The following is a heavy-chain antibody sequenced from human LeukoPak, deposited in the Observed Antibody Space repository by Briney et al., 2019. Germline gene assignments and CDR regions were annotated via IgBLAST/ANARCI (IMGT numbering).Heavy chain of an antibody. Sequence: GALGLSLSASGFGFSNFWMHWGRPAPGKGLVWVSRIKADGTTTVYADSAKGRFTISRDNLKNTLYLQMKGLRAEDTAVYFCAREADPSLYASSSPDYWGQGTPVTVSS. V-gene: IGHV3-74*01. CDR1: GFGFSNFW. CDR3: AREADPSLYASSSPDY. CDR2: IKADGTTT. D-gene: IGHD6-6*01. J-gene: IGHJ4*01.